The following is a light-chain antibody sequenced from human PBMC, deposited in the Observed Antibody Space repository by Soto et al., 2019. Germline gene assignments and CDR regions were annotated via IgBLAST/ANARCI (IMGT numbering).Light chain of an antibody. V-gene: IGKV4-1*01. J-gene: IGKJ2*01. CDR2: WAS. CDR1: QSVLYSSNNKNY. CDR3: QKYERTPPT. Sequence: DIVMTQSPDSLAVSLGERATINCKSSQSVLYSSNNKNYLAWYQQRPGQPPKLLIYWASTRECGAPDRFSGSGSGPDFTLTITSLQAEDVAVYYCQKYERTPPTFAQGTKLEI.